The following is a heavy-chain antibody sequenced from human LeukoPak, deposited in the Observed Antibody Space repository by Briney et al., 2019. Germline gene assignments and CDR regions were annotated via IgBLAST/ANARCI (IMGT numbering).Heavy chain of an antibody. V-gene: IGHV1-69*13. J-gene: IGHJ6*02. CDR3: ATPLRYFDWSFDHYYGMDV. CDR1: GGTFSSYA. CDR2: IIPIFGTA. D-gene: IGHD3-9*01. Sequence: SVKVPCKASGGTFSSYAISWVRQAPGQGLEWMGGIIPIFGTANYPQKFQGRVTITADESTSAAYMEPSSLRSEDTAVYYCATPLRYFDWSFDHYYGMDVWGQGTTVTVSS.